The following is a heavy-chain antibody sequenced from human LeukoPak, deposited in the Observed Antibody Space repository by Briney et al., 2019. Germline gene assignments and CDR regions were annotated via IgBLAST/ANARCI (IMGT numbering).Heavy chain of an antibody. CDR2: LYWDDDK. Sequence: SGPTLVKPTQTLTLTCTFSGFSLTTSGVSVGWIRQSPGKALEWLALLYWDDDKRYSPSLKTRLSITKETSGNQVVLKMTNADPVDTATYFCSHTSGRGDFDFWGQGILVTVSS. CDR3: SHTSGRGDFDF. D-gene: IGHD1-26*01. V-gene: IGHV2-5*02. CDR1: GFSLTTSGVS. J-gene: IGHJ4*02.